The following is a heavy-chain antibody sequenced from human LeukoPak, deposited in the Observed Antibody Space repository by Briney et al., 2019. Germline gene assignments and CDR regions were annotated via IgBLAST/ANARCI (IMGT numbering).Heavy chain of an antibody. CDR2: INAGNGNT. Sequence: GASVKVSCKASGYTFTNYAMHCVRQAPGQRLEWMGWINAGNGNTKYSQKFQGRVTITRDTSASTAYMEVSGLRSEDTAVYYCARAPRGNSGYCSSPSCTDHRYNWFDPWGQGTLVTVSS. V-gene: IGHV1-3*01. J-gene: IGHJ5*02. CDR3: ARAPRGNSGYCSSPSCTDHRYNWFDP. CDR1: GYTFTNYA. D-gene: IGHD2-2*01.